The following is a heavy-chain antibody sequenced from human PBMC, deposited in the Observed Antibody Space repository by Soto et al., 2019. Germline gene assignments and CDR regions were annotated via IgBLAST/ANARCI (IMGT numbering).Heavy chain of an antibody. V-gene: IGHV3-7*01. CDR3: ASAYDYIWGSYRNALYFDY. CDR1: GFTFSSYW. CDR2: IKQDGSEK. D-gene: IGHD3-16*02. Sequence: GGSLRLSCAASGFTFSSYWMSWVRQAPGKGLEWVANIKQDGSEKYYVDSVKGRFTISRDNAKNSLYLQMNSLRAEDTAVYYCASAYDYIWGSYRNALYFDYWGQGTLVTVSS. J-gene: IGHJ4*02.